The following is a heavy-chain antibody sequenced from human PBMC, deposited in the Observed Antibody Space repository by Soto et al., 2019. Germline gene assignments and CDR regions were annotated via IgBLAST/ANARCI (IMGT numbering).Heavy chain of an antibody. CDR1: GFTFSSYD. J-gene: IGHJ3*02. CDR3: ARADYGGNSYAFDI. D-gene: IGHD4-17*01. Sequence: EVQLVESGGGLVQPGGSLRLSCAASGFTFSSYDMHWVRQATGKGLECVSAIGTAGDTYYPGSVKGRFTISRENAKNSLYLQMNSLRAGDTAVYYCARADYGGNSYAFDIWGQGTMVTVSS. CDR2: IGTAGDT. V-gene: IGHV3-13*01.